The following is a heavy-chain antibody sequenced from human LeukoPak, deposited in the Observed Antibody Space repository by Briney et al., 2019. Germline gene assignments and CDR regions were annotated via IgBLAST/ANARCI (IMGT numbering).Heavy chain of an antibody. V-gene: IGHV3-23*01. D-gene: IGHD3/OR15-3a*01. Sequence: PGGSLRLSCAASGFTFSSYGMSWVRQAPGKGLEWVSAISGSGGSTYYADSVKGRFTISRDNSKNTLYLQMNSLRAEDTAVYYCAKRGTGYNHFDYRGQGTLVTVSS. CDR3: AKRGTGYNHFDY. CDR1: GFTFSSYG. J-gene: IGHJ4*02. CDR2: ISGSGGST.